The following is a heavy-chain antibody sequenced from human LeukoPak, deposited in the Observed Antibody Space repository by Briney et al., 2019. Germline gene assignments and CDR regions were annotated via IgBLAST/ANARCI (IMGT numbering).Heavy chain of an antibody. CDR2: IRSKAYGGTT. J-gene: IGHJ6*03. V-gene: IGHV3-49*03. CDR3: TRLGTAVATYYYYYYMDV. Sequence: GGSLRLSCTASGFTFGDYAMSWFRQAPGKGLEWVGFIRSKAYGGTTEYAASVKGRFTISRDDSKSIAYLQMNSLKTEDTAVYYCTRLGTAVATYYYYYYMDVWGKGTTVTVSS. D-gene: IGHD6-19*01. CDR1: GFTFGDYA.